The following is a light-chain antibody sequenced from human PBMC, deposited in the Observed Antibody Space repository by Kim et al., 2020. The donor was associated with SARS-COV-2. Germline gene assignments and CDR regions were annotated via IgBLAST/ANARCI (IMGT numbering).Light chain of an antibody. Sequence: EILLTQSPATLSVSPGERATLSCRASQSVNSNLAWYQQRPGQAPRLLIYGTSTRATGIPARFSGSGSGTDFTLTISSLQSEDFAVYYCQQCNNWPRTFGQGTKLEI. CDR2: GTS. J-gene: IGKJ2*01. CDR3: QQCNNWPRT. V-gene: IGKV3-15*01. CDR1: QSVNSN.